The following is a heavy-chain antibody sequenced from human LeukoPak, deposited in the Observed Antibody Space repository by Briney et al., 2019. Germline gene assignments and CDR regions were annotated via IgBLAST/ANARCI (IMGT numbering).Heavy chain of an antibody. J-gene: IGHJ6*02. CDR2: ISYDGSNK. CDR1: GFTFSSYG. D-gene: IGHD4-17*01. Sequence: GGSLRLSCAASGFTFSSYGMHWVRQAPGKGLEWVAVISYDGSNKYYADSVKGRFTISRDNSKNTLYLQMNSLRAEDTAVYYCAKDRSFYGYGMDVWGQGTTVTVSS. V-gene: IGHV3-30*18. CDR3: AKDRSFYGYGMDV.